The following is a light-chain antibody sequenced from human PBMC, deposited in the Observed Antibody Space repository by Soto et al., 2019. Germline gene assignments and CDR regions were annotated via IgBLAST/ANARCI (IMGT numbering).Light chain of an antibody. CDR3: NSYVGSNNYV. J-gene: IGLJ1*01. V-gene: IGLV2-8*01. CDR1: ASDIGRYNY. Sequence: QSVLTQPPSASGSPGQSVTISCIGTASDIGRYNYVSWYQHHPGKAPKLIIYEVTKRPSGVPDRSSGSKSGNTASLTVSGLQADDEADYYCNSYVGSNNYVFGTGTKVTV. CDR2: EVT.